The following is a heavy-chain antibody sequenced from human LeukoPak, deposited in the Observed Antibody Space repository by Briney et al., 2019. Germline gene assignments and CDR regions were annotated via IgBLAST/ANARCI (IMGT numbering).Heavy chain of an antibody. J-gene: IGHJ4*02. CDR1: GFTLSSYA. V-gene: IGHV3-30-3*01. CDR2: ISYDGSNK. D-gene: IGHD5-12*01. Sequence: GGSLRLSCAASGFTLSSYAMHWFRQAPGKGLEWVAVISYDGSNKYYADSVKGRFTISRDNSKNTLYLQMNSLRAEDTAVYYCARGEWLRFRAEDFDYWAREPWSPSPQ. CDR3: ARGEWLRFRAEDFDY.